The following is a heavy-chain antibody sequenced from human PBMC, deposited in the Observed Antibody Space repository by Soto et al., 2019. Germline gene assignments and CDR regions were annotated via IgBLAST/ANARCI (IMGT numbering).Heavy chain of an antibody. J-gene: IGHJ4*02. D-gene: IGHD6-19*01. CDR2: ISGSGGST. V-gene: IGHV3-23*01. Sequence: GGSLRLSCAASGFTFSSYAMSWVRQAPGKGLEWVSAISGSGGSTYYADSVKGRFTISRDNSKNTLYLQMNSLRAEDTAVYYCAKDQDRRRSGTLLKAVAKWVPIDYWGQGTLVTVSS. CDR3: AKDQDRRRSGTLLKAVAKWVPIDY. CDR1: GFTFSSYA.